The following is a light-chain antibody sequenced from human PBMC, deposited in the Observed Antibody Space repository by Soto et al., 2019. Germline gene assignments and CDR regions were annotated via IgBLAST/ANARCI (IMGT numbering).Light chain of an antibody. V-gene: IGKV2-28*01. CDR3: MQALQTPRFT. Sequence: DIVMPQSPLSLPVTPGEPPSISCRSSQSPLHSNGYNYLDWYLQKPGQSPQLLLYLGSNRASWVPEGFSGSGSGPDFTLKISRVEAEDVGVYYCMQALQTPRFTFGPGTKGDIK. CDR1: QSPLHSNGYNY. CDR2: LGS. J-gene: IGKJ3*01.